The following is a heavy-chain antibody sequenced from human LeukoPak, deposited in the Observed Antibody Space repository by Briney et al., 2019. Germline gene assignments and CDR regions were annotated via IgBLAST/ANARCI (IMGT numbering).Heavy chain of an antibody. CDR3: ARSEDDSSGYYDY. J-gene: IGHJ4*02. Sequence: GRSLRLSCAASGFTFSSYAMHWVRQAPGKGLEWVAVISYDGSNKYYADSVKGRFTISRDNSKNTPYLQMNSLRAEDTAVYYCARSEDDSSGYYDYWGQGTLVTVSS. CDR1: GFTFSSYA. D-gene: IGHD3-22*01. CDR2: ISYDGSNK. V-gene: IGHV3-30*01.